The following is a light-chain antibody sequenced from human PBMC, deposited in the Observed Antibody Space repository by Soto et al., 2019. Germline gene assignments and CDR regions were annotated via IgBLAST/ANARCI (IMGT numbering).Light chain of an antibody. V-gene: IGKV3-11*01. CDR3: QQRSNWPIT. Sequence: EIVLTQSPATLSLSPGERATLSCRTSQSVSKYFAWYQQKPGRAPRLLIYDASSRATGILARFIGSGSGTAFTLTISSLEPEDFAIYYCQQRSNWPITFGQGTRLEIK. J-gene: IGKJ5*01. CDR1: QSVSKY. CDR2: DAS.